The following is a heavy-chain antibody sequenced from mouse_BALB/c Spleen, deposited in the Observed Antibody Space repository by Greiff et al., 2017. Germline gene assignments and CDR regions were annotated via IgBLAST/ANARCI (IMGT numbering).Heavy chain of an antibody. J-gene: IGHJ2*01. CDR3: ARREALGGDFDY. D-gene: IGHD3-3*01. CDR1: GYSITSGYY. V-gene: IGHV3-6*02. Sequence: EVKLQESGPGLVKPSQSLSLTCSVTGYSITSGYYWNWIRQFPGNKLEWMGYISYDGSNNYNPSLKNRISITRDTSKNQFFLKLNSVTTEDTATYYCARREALGGDFDYWGQGTTLTVSS. CDR2: ISYDGSN.